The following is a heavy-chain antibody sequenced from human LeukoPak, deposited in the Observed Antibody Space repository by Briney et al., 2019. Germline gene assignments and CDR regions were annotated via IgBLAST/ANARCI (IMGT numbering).Heavy chain of an antibody. CDR2: IYYSGST. D-gene: IGHD3-3*01. J-gene: IGHJ2*01. CDR1: GGSISSYY. Sequence: SETLSLTCTVSGGSISSYYWSWIRQPPGKGLEWIGYIYYSGSTNYNPSLKSRVTISVDTSKNQFSLKLSSVTAADTAVYYCARGRFLEWQKPFGWYFDLWGRGTLVTVSS. V-gene: IGHV4-59*01. CDR3: ARGRFLEWQKPFGWYFDL.